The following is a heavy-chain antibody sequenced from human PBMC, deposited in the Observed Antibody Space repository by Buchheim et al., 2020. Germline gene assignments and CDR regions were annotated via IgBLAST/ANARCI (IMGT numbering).Heavy chain of an antibody. D-gene: IGHD3-22*01. V-gene: IGHV3-23*01. CDR3: AKDYDSSGSIPLDY. CDR2: ISGSGGSP. CDR1: GFTFSSYA. J-gene: IGHJ4*02. Sequence: EVQLLESGGSLVQPGGSLRLSCAASGFTFSSYAMSWVRQAPGKGLEWVSAISGSGGSPYYADSVKGRFTFSRDNSKNPRYLQMNSLRAEDTAVYYCAKDYDSSGSIPLDYWGQGTL.